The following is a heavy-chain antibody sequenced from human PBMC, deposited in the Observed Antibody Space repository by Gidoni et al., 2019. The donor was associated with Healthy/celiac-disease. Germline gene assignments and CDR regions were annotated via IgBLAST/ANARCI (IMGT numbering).Heavy chain of an antibody. CDR1: GDSVPSQSAA. CDR3: ARTGSSGWYDTDYYFDY. V-gene: IGHV6-1*01. Sequence: QVQLQQSGPGLVKPSQTLSTPCTISGDSVPSQSAAVHWIRQAPSRGLEWLVRTYYRSKLYNDYAVSVKSRIIITPYTSKNQFSLQLNSVTPEDTAVYYCARTGSSGWYDTDYYFDYWGQGILVTVSS. D-gene: IGHD6-19*01. J-gene: IGHJ4*02. CDR2: TYYRSKLYN.